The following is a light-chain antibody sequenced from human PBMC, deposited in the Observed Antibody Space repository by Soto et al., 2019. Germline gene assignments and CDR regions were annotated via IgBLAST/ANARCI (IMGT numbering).Light chain of an antibody. V-gene: IGLV2-14*03. Sequence: QSALTQPASVSGSPGQSITISCTGTSSDVANSNYVSWYQQHPGTAPKLMIYDVSYRPSGVSYRFSGSKSGNTASLTISGLQAEDEADYYCCSYTPSTLYVCGTGTKLTVL. CDR1: SSDVANSNY. CDR3: CSYTPSTLYV. CDR2: DVS. J-gene: IGLJ1*01.